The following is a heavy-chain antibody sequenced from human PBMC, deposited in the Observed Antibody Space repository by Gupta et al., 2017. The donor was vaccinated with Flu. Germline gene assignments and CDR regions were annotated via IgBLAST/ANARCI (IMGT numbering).Heavy chain of an antibody. Sequence: QVQLQESGPGLVKPSETLSLTCTVSGGSISSYYWSWIRQPAGKGLEWIGRIDTSGSTNYNPSLKGRVTMSVDTSKNQFSLKLSSVTAADTAVYYCARDPPAGCVCDAGECVAFDIWGQGTMVTVSS. CDR1: GGSISSYY. CDR2: IDTSGST. D-gene: IGHD2-8*02. V-gene: IGHV4-4*07. J-gene: IGHJ3*02. CDR3: ARDPPAGCVCDAGECVAFDI.